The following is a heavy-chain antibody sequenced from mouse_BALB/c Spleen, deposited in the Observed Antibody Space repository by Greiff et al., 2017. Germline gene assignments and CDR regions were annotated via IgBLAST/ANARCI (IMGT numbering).Heavy chain of an antibody. CDR2: ISYSGST. D-gene: IGHD5-2*01. J-gene: IGHJ4*01. CDR1: GYSITSDYA. CDR3: AEYERAMDY. Sequence: VQLQQSGPGLVKPSQSLSLTCTVTGYSITSDYAWNWIRQFPGNKLEWMGYISYSGSTSYNPSLKSRISITRDTSKNQFFLQLNSVTTEDTATYYCAEYERAMDYWGQGTSVTVSS. V-gene: IGHV3-2*02.